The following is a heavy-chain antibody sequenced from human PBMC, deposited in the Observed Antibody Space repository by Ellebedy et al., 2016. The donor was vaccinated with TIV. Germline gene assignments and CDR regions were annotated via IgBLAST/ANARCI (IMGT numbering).Heavy chain of an antibody. J-gene: IGHJ4*02. CDR3: AREKSGHKWNDGFDS. CDR1: GFAVSSNY. V-gene: IGHV3-66*01. Sequence: GESLKISCAASGFAVSSNYMTWVRQAPGRGLEWVSLIYSDGNTNYADSVRGRFTISRDSSKNTLDLQMNSLRAEDTAVYYCAREKSGHKWNDGFDSWGQGTLVTVSS. D-gene: IGHD1-1*01. CDR2: IYSDGNT.